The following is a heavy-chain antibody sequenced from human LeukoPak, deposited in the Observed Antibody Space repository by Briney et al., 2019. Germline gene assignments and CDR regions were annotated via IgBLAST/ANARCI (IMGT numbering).Heavy chain of an antibody. CDR1: GFTFSSYS. D-gene: IGHD3-3*01. CDR2: ISSSSSTI. CDR3: ARVDDFWSGYAYMDV. V-gene: IGHV3-48*04. J-gene: IGHJ6*03. Sequence: PGGSLRLSCAASGFTFSSYSMNWVRQAPGKGLEWVSYISSSSSTIYYADSVKGRFTISRDNAKNSLYLQMNSLRAEDTAVYYCARVDDFWSGYAYMDVWGKGTTATVSS.